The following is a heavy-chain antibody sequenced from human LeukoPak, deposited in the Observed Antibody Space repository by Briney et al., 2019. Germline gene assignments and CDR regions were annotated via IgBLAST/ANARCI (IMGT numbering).Heavy chain of an antibody. CDR1: GFTVSSNY. CDR3: ARDLPPIEYSSPMGNWFDP. D-gene: IGHD6-6*01. CDR2: ISSSSSYI. Sequence: GGSLRLSCAASGFTVSSNYMSWVRQAPGKGLEWVSSISSSSSYIYYADSVKGRFTISRDNAKNSLYLQMNSLRAEDTAVYYCARDLPPIEYSSPMGNWFDPWGQGTLVTVSS. V-gene: IGHV3-21*01. J-gene: IGHJ5*02.